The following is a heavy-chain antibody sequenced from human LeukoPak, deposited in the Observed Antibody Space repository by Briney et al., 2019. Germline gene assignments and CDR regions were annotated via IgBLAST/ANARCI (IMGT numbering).Heavy chain of an antibody. J-gene: IGHJ3*01. CDR3: AKVFHSSSWYWPS. CDR1: GYTFSSYG. CDR2: IRYDGSNK. D-gene: IGHD6-13*01. Sequence: PGGSLRLSRAASGYTFSSYGMHWVRQAPGKGLEWVAFIRYDGSNKYYADSVKGRFTISRDNSKNTLYLQMNSLRAEDTAVYYCAKVFHSSSWYWPSWGQGTMVTVSS. V-gene: IGHV3-30*02.